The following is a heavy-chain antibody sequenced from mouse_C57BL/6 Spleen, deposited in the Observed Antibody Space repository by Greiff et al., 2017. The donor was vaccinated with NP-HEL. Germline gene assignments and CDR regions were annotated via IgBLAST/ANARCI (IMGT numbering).Heavy chain of an antibody. CDR2: IYPGSGNT. CDR1: GYTFTDYY. V-gene: IGHV1-76*01. J-gene: IGHJ2*01. Sequence: ESGAELVRPGASVKLSCKASGYTFTDYYINWVKQRPGQGLEWIARIYPGSGNTYYNEKFKGKATLTAEKSSSTAYMQLSSLTSEDSAVYFCARSRTGTGYFDYWGQGTTLTVSS. CDR3: ARSRTGTGYFDY. D-gene: IGHD4-1*01.